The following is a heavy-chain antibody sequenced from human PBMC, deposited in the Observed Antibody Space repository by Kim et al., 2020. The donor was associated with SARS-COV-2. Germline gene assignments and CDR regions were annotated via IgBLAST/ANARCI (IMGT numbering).Heavy chain of an antibody. CDR2: GSSR. J-gene: IGHJ4*02. Sequence: GSSRKNADSVGGRFTISRDNAKKSLSLQMNSLTPEDTAVYYCVREPNYWGQGTLVTVSS. CDR3: VREPNY. V-gene: IGHV3-11*01.